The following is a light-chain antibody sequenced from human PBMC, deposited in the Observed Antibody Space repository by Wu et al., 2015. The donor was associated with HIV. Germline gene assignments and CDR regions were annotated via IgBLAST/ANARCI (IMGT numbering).Light chain of an antibody. CDR2: AAS. V-gene: IGKV1-27*01. Sequence: EIQMTQSPSSLSASVGDRVTITCRASQGITNYLAWYQQKPGKVPKVLIYAASTLQSGAPSRFSGSGSGTDFTLTISSLQPEDVATYYCQKXNHCPWTFGPRTRW. CDR3: QKXNHCPWT. J-gene: IGKJ1*01. CDR1: QGITNY.